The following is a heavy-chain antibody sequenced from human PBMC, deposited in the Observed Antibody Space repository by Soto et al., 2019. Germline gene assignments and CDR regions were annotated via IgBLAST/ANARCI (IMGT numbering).Heavy chain of an antibody. J-gene: IGHJ4*02. V-gene: IGHV3-7*02. Sequence: WGSLRLSCAASGFTWANYWMSWLRQAPGKGLEWVANIKQDGSEKYYEDSVKGRFTISRDNAKNTLYLQMNGLRVEDTAVYYCARWFTYGNFDYFDYWGQGTQVTVSS. CDR3: ARWFTYGNFDYFDY. CDR1: GFTWANYW. D-gene: IGHD3-10*01. CDR2: IKQDGSEK.